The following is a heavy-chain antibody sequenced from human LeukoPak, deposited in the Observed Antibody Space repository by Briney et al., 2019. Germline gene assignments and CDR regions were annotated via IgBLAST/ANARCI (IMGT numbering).Heavy chain of an antibody. CDR2: ISGSGGST. J-gene: IGHJ4*02. CDR1: GFTFSSYA. Sequence: GGSLRLSCAASGFTFSSYAMSWVRQAPGKGLERVSAISGSGGSTYYADSVKGRFTISRDNSKNTLYLQMGSLRAEGMAVYYCARSSSFGSVDYWGQGTLVTVSS. V-gene: IGHV3-23*01. D-gene: IGHD6-6*01. CDR3: ARSSSFGSVDY.